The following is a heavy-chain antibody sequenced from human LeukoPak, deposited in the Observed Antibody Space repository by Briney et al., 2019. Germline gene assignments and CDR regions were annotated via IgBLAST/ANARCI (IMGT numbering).Heavy chain of an antibody. CDR2: IWYDGSSK. CDR1: GFTFSSYG. J-gene: IGHJ6*02. V-gene: IGHV3-33*01. CDR3: ARGLYSGSYYTWYYYYGMDV. Sequence: GRSLRLSCAASGFTFSSYGMHWVRQAPGKGLEWVAVIWYDGSSKYYADSVKGRFTISRDNSKNTLYLQMNSLRAEDTAVYYCARGLYSGSYYTWYYYYGMDVWGQGTTVTVSS. D-gene: IGHD1-26*01.